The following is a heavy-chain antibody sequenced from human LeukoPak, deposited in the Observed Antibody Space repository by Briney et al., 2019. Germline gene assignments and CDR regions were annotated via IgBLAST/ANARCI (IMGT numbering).Heavy chain of an antibody. V-gene: IGHV5-51*01. Sequence: GESLKISCTASGYDFANSWIGWVRQMPGKGLEGMGIIYPRDSDTIYSPSFQGQVTISADKSIRTAYLQWSSLTASDTAMYYCARGERAMATRKAGFDHWGQGTLVTVSS. CDR2: IYPRDSDT. CDR1: GYDFANSW. CDR3: ARGERAMATRKAGFDH. D-gene: IGHD5-24*01. J-gene: IGHJ4*02.